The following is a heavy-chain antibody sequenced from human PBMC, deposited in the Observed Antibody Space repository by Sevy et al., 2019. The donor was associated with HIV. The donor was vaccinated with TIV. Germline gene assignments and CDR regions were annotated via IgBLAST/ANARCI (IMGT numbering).Heavy chain of an antibody. J-gene: IGHJ4*02. D-gene: IGHD5-12*01. CDR2: IKSKTDGGTT. CDR1: GFTFSNAW. Sequence: GGCLRLSCAASGFTFSNAWMSWVRQAPGKGLEWLGRIKSKTDGGTTDYAAPVKGRFTISRDDSKNTLYPQMNSLKTEDTAVSYCTTVTATSETEGIFDYWGQGTLVTVSS. V-gene: IGHV3-15*01. CDR3: TTVTATSETEGIFDY.